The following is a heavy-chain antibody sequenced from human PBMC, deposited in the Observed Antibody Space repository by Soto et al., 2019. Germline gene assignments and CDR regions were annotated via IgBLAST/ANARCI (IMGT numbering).Heavy chain of an antibody. CDR1: GFTFSSYW. D-gene: IGHD2-21*01. Sequence: GGSLRLSCAASGFTFSSYWMHWVRQVPGKGLVWVSRINSDGSSTTYADSVRGRFTISRDNAKNTLYLQMNSLRAEDTAVYYCARDIVVVVATSDYGMDVWGQGTTVTVSS. V-gene: IGHV3-74*01. CDR2: INSDGSST. J-gene: IGHJ6*02. CDR3: ARDIVVVVATSDYGMDV.